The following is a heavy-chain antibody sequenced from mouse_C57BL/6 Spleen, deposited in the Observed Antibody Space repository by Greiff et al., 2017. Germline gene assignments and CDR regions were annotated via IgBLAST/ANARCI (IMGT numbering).Heavy chain of an antibody. J-gene: IGHJ2*01. Sequence: EVQLQQSGPELVKPGASVKISCKASGYSFTGYYMNWVKQSPEKSLEWIGEINPSTGGTTYNQKFKAKATLTVDKSSSTAYMQLKSLTSEDSAVYYCARNPQLRLLDYWGQGTTLTGSS. CDR3: ARNPQLRLLDY. V-gene: IGHV1-42*01. CDR1: GYSFTGYY. D-gene: IGHD3-2*02. CDR2: INPSTGGT.